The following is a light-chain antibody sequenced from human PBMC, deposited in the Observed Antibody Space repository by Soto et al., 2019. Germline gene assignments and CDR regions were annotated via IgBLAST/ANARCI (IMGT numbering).Light chain of an antibody. CDR2: GAS. CDR3: QQYGDSPLT. J-gene: IGKJ3*01. V-gene: IGKV3-20*01. Sequence: DIVLTQSPGTLSLSPGERATLSCRASQSVSSSYLAWYQQKPGQAPRLLIYGASNRATGIPDRFSGGGTATDFTLTISRLEPEDFGVYYCQQYGDSPLTSGPGTKVDI. CDR1: QSVSSSY.